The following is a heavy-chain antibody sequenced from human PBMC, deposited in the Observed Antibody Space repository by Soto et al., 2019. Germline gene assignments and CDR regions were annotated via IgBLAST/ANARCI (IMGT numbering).Heavy chain of an antibody. D-gene: IGHD6-13*01. CDR2: IYPGDSDT. Sequence: PGESLKISCKGSGYRFTNYWIGWVRQMPGKGLEWMGIIYPGDSDTRYSPSFQGQVTISADKSINTAYQQWSSLKASDTAMYYCARLQAAAGDNDLTFDYWGQGTLVTVSS. V-gene: IGHV5-51*01. CDR3: ARLQAAAGDNDLTFDY. J-gene: IGHJ4*02. CDR1: GYRFTNYW.